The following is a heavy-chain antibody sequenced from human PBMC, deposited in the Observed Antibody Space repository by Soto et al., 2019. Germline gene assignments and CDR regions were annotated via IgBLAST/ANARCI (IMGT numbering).Heavy chain of an antibody. Sequence: SETLSLTCAVYGGSFSGYYWSWIRQPPGKGLEWIGEINHSGSTNYNPPLKSRVTISVDTSKNQFSLKLSSVTAADTAVYYCARGPAAGVFDYWGQGTLVTVSS. CDR3: ARGPAAGVFDY. D-gene: IGHD6-13*01. CDR2: INHSGST. J-gene: IGHJ4*02. CDR1: GGSFSGYY. V-gene: IGHV4-34*01.